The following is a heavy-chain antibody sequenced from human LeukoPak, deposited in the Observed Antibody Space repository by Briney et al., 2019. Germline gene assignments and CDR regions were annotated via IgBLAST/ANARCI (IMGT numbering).Heavy chain of an antibody. CDR3: ARGVNWGSKEDNWFDP. CDR1: GGSIISSSSSSYY. J-gene: IGHJ5*02. D-gene: IGHD7-27*01. Sequence: SETLSLTCTVSGGSIISSSSSSYYWGWIRQPPGKGLEWIGYIYYSGSTNYNPSLKSRVTISVDTSKNQFSLKLSSVTAADTAVYYCARGVNWGSKEDNWFDPWGQGTLVTVSS. CDR2: IYYSGST. V-gene: IGHV4-61*05.